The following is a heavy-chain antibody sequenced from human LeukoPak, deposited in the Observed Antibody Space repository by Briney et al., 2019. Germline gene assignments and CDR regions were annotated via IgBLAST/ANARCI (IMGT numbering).Heavy chain of an antibody. CDR1: GFTFSSYN. V-gene: IGHV3-21*01. D-gene: IGHD3-22*01. Sequence: PGGSLRLSCVASGFTFSSYNINWVRQAPGKGLEWVSSISSSGDYIYYADSVKGRFTISRDNAKNSLYLQMNSLRAEDTAAYYCARNLKNYYDSNGYFDYWGQGTLVTVSS. CDR2: ISSSGDYI. J-gene: IGHJ4*02. CDR3: ARNLKNYYDSNGYFDY.